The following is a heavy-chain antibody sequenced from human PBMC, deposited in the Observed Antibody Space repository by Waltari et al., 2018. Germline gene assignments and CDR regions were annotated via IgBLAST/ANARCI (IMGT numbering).Heavy chain of an antibody. D-gene: IGHD3-9*01. CDR2: IYHSGST. V-gene: IGHV4-38-2*01. J-gene: IGHJ4*02. CDR1: GYSISSGYY. CDR3: ARRDFDWFFDY. Sequence: QVQLQESGPGLVKPSETLYLTCAVSGYSISSGYYWGWIRQPPGKGLEWIGSIYHSGSTDYNPSLKSRVTISVDTSKNQFSLKLSSVTAADTAVYYCARRDFDWFFDYWGQGTLVTVSS.